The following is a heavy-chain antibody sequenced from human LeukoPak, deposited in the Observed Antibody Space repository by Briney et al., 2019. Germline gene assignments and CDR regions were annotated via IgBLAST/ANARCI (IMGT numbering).Heavy chain of an antibody. D-gene: IGHD2-2*01. CDR3: ARGYQLLWGGWFDP. CDR2: INHSEST. CDR1: GGSFSGYY. V-gene: IGHV4-34*01. J-gene: IGHJ5*02. Sequence: PSETLSLTCAVYGGSFSGYYWSWIRQPPGKGLERIGEINHSESTNYNPSLKSRVTISVDTSKNQFSLKLSSVIAADTAVYYCARGYQLLWGGWFDPWGQGTLVTVSS.